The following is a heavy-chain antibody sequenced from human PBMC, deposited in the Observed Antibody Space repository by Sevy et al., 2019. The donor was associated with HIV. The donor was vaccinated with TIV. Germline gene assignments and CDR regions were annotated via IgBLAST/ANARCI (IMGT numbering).Heavy chain of an antibody. CDR1: GFSLNTSGVG. Sequence: SGPTLVNPAQTLTLTCSFSGFSLNTSGVGVGWIRLHPGKALEWLALIFWDDEKRYSPPLKNRLTITKDTSKNQVVLTMTNMDPVDTATYYCARFLKGDYTNYFDSWDQGSLVTVSS. D-gene: IGHD4-4*01. J-gene: IGHJ4*02. CDR3: ARFLKGDYTNYFDS. CDR2: IFWDDEK. V-gene: IGHV2-5*02.